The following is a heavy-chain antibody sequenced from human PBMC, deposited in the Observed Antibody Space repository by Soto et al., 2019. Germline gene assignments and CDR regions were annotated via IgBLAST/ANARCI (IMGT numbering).Heavy chain of an antibody. Sequence: GGSLRLSCAASGFTFSSYSMNWVRQAPGKGLEWVSYISSSSSTMYYADSVKGRFTISRDNAKNSLYLQMNSLRDEDTAVYYCAREEIVVVVAAFDYWGQGTLVTVSS. J-gene: IGHJ4*02. V-gene: IGHV3-48*02. D-gene: IGHD2-15*01. CDR1: GFTFSSYS. CDR2: ISSSSSTM. CDR3: AREEIVVVVAAFDY.